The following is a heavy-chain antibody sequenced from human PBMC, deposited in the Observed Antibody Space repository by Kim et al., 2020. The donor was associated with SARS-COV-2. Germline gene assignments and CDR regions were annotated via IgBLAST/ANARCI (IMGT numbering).Heavy chain of an antibody. J-gene: IGHJ4*02. CDR2: INAGNGNT. Sequence: ASVKVSCKASGYTFTSYAMHWVRQAPGQRLEWMGWINAGNGNTKYSQKFQGRVTITRDTSASTAYMELSSLRSEDTAVYYCARVPLYYDYVWGSYRYWEWHFDYWGQGTLVTVSS. D-gene: IGHD3-16*02. CDR1: GYTFTSYA. V-gene: IGHV1-3*01. CDR3: ARVPLYYDYVWGSYRYWEWHFDY.